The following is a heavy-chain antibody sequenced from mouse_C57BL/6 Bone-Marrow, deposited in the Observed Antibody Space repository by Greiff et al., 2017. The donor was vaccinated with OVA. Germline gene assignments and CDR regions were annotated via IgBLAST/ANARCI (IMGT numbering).Heavy chain of an antibody. Sequence: EVQLQQSGAELVKPGASVKLSCTASGFNIKDYYMPWVKQRTEQGLEWIGRIDPEDGETKYAPKFQGTATITADTSSNTAYLQLSSLTSEDTAVYYCASAYYDGYYNYWGQGTTLTVSS. J-gene: IGHJ2*01. CDR2: IDPEDGET. CDR1: GFNIKDYY. V-gene: IGHV14-2*01. CDR3: ASAYYDGYYNY. D-gene: IGHD2-3*01.